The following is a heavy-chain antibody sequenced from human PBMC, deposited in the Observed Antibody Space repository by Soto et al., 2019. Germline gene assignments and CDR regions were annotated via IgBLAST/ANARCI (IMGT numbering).Heavy chain of an antibody. CDR3: ARLSRPNYYDTSGFFKDNWFDP. D-gene: IGHD3-22*01. V-gene: IGHV1-69*01. Sequence: QVQLVQSGAEVKKPGSSMKVSCKASGGTLNSYDINWVRQAPGQGLEWMGGIIPIVETPKYAQKFQGRVTITADESTNTVYMELSSLRSEDTAMYYCARLSRPNYYDTSGFFKDNWFDPWGQGTLVTVSS. CDR1: GGTLNSYD. CDR2: IIPIVETP. J-gene: IGHJ5*02.